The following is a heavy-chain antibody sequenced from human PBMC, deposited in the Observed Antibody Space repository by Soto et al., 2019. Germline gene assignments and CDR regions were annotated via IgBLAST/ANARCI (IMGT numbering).Heavy chain of an antibody. D-gene: IGHD3-10*01. CDR3: ASSMGRGGNDY. J-gene: IGHJ4*02. CDR2: IKTDGSEK. CDR1: GFTFSDYW. Sequence: EVQLEESGGGLVQPGGSLRLSCAASGFTFSDYWMSWVRQAPGKGLECVANIKTDGSEKYYVDPVKGRFTISRDNAKNSLYLQMNSLRAEDTAVYYCASSMGRGGNDYWGQGTLVAVSS. V-gene: IGHV3-7*05.